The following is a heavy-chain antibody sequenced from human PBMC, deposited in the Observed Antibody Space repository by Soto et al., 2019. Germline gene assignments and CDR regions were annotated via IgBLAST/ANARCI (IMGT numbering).Heavy chain of an antibody. CDR2: IYHTGST. D-gene: IGHD3-10*01. J-gene: IGHJ4*02. V-gene: IGHV4-30-2*01. CDR1: DGSVSSGGYS. CDR3: ARSVVTLVRGVTINYFDY. Sequence: SETLSLTCAVSDGSVSSGGYSWNWIRQPPGKGLEWIGYIYHTGSTYYNPSLKGRVTISVDRSKDQFSLILNSVTAADTAVYYCARSVVTLVRGVTINYFDYWARGTLVT.